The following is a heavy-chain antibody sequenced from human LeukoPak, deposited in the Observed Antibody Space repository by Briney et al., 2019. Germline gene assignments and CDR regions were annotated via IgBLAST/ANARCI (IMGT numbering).Heavy chain of an antibody. CDR3: TRLDGSGTYSRGPDY. D-gene: IGHD3-10*01. Sequence: SGESMKISCKGSGYKFTTYWIGWVRQMPGKGLEWMGLIYPGDSDTRYSPSFQGQVTISADKSISTAYLQWSSLKASDTAMYYCTRLDGSGTYSRGPDYWGQGTLVTVSS. V-gene: IGHV5-51*01. CDR1: GYKFTTYW. CDR2: IYPGDSDT. J-gene: IGHJ4*02.